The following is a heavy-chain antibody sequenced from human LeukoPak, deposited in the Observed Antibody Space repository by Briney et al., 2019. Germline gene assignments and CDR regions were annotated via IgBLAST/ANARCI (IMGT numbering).Heavy chain of an antibody. J-gene: IGHJ4*02. CDR2: MNPNSGNT. V-gene: IGHV1-8*01. CDR3: ARGRSLRFLEWLLPTY. Sequence: GASVKVSCEASGYTFTSYDINWVRQATGQGLEWMGWMNPNSGNTGYAQKFQGRVTMTRNTSISTAYMELSSLRSEDTAVYYCARGRSLRFLEWLLPTYWGQGTLVTVSS. CDR1: GYTFTSYD. D-gene: IGHD3-3*01.